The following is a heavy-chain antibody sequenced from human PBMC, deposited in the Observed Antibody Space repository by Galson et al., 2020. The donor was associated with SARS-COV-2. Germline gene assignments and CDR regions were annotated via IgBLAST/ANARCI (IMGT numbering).Heavy chain of an antibody. Sequence: ESGPTLVKPTQTLTLTCTFSGFSLSTSGMCVSWIRQPPGKALEWLARIDWDDDKYYSTSLKTRLTISKDTSKNQVVLTMTNMDPVDTATYYCARGGFGELLSRPYYYYYGMDVWGQGTTVTVS. CDR2: IDWDDDK. V-gene: IGHV2-70*11. CDR1: GFSLSTSGMC. J-gene: IGHJ6*02. D-gene: IGHD3-10*01. CDR3: ARGGFGELLSRPYYYYYGMDV.